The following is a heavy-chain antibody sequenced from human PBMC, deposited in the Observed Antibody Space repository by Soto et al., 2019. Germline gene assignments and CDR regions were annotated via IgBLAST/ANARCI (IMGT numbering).Heavy chain of an antibody. Sequence: ASVKVSCKASGYTFSSYGICWVRQAPGQGLEWMGWISAYNGNTNYAQKLQGRVTMTTDTSTSTAYMELRSLRSDDTAVYYCAREQVYYDSSGPDRTFDYWGQGTLVTVSS. D-gene: IGHD3-22*01. CDR2: ISAYNGNT. J-gene: IGHJ4*02. CDR3: AREQVYYDSSGPDRTFDY. V-gene: IGHV1-18*01. CDR1: GYTFSSYG.